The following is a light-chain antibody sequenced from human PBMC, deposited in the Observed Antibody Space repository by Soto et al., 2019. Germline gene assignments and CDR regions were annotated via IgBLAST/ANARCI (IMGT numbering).Light chain of an antibody. CDR1: KSVSRI. Sequence: EIVRTHAPACLSVSPGQRNTLSCRGVKSVSRILAMFQQIPGKTHRLFIYCVSTRAAGSPARFSGSGSGIEFSLTISSLLSEDFAVYYCQQYNNWPRTFGQGTKVDVK. CDR2: CVS. J-gene: IGKJ1*01. CDR3: QQYNNWPRT. V-gene: IGKV3-15*01.